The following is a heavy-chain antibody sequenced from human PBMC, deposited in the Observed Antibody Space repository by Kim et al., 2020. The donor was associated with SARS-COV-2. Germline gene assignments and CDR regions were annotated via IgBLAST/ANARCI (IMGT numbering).Heavy chain of an antibody. J-gene: IGHJ5*02. CDR2: IKQDGSEK. V-gene: IGHV3-7*01. D-gene: IGHD5-18*01. CDR3: ASGPDSDTAMVVGLYWFDP. Sequence: GGSLRLSCAASGFTFSSYWMSWVRQAPGKGLEWVANIKQDGSEKYYVDSVKGRFTISRDNAKNSLYLQMNSLRAEDTAVYYCASGPDSDTAMVVGLYWFDPWGQGTLVTVSS. CDR1: GFTFSSYW.